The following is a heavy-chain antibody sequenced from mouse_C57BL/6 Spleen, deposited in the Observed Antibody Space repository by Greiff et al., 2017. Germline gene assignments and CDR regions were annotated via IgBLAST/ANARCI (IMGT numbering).Heavy chain of an antibody. V-gene: IGHV5-12*01. Sequence: EVQRVESGGGLVQPGGSLKLSCAASGFTFSDYYMYWVRQTPEKRLVWVAYISNGGGSTYYPDTVKGRFTISRDNAKNTLYLQMRRLKSEDTAMYYCARHGYDGDAMDYCGQGTSVTVSS. D-gene: IGHD2-2*01. J-gene: IGHJ4*01. CDR2: ISNGGGST. CDR3: ARHGYDGDAMDY. CDR1: GFTFSDYY.